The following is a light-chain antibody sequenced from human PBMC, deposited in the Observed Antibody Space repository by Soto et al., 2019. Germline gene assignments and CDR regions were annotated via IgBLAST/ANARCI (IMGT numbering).Light chain of an antibody. Sequence: QSALTQPASVSGSPGQSITIFCTGTSSDVGGYNYVSWYQQHPGSAPKLMIYDVSSRPSGVSNRFSGSKSGNTASLTISGLQAEDEADYYCSSYASSFKLAAFGSGTKVTVL. CDR2: DVS. V-gene: IGLV2-14*03. CDR1: SSDVGGYNY. CDR3: SSYASSFKLAA. J-gene: IGLJ1*01.